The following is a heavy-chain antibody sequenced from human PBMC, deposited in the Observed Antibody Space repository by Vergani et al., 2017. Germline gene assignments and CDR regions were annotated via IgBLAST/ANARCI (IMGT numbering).Heavy chain of an antibody. D-gene: IGHD2-21*01. CDR3: ARSIGYCAGATCRAYYFDH. CDR2: LNPTTGHT. Sequence: VQLVQSGAEVRKPGASVTVSCTASGYIFTNYYIHWLRQAPGQAFEWMGILNPTTGHTTSAQKFMGRVAMNRDPSTDTSTRTVQMTLSSLRSEDTAVYYCARSIGYCAGATCRAYYFDHWGQGTRVTVSS. J-gene: IGHJ5*02. CDR1: GYIFTNYY. V-gene: IGHV1-46*01.